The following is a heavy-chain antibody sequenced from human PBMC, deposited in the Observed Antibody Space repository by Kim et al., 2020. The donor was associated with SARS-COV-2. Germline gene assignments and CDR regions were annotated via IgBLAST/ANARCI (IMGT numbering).Heavy chain of an antibody. CDR1: GGSFSSNY. CDR3: SRGRGWLRAGAFYYGM. D-gene: IGHD6-19*01. CDR2: INNSGST. Sequence: SETLSLTCAVYGGSFSSNYWNWIRHPQRKGMEWIGEINNSGSTNYNQSLNRRITISVDTSTNKNSLKLNSVTAADTAADYCSRGRGWLRAGAFYYGM. J-gene: IGHJ6*01. V-gene: IGHV4-34*01.